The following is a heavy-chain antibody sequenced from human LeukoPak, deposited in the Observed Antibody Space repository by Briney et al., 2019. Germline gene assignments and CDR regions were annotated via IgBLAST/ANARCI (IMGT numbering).Heavy chain of an antibody. CDR1: GFTFSTYW. J-gene: IGHJ4*02. Sequence: PGGSLRLSRAASGFTFSTYWMNWYRQAPGKGLEWVGNINQDASEINYVDSVRGRFTISRDNAKNSLHLQMNSLRAEDTAVYYCATDRDNSDWLKRFDSWGQGTLVTVSS. V-gene: IGHV3-7*01. D-gene: IGHD2-21*02. CDR3: ATDRDNSDWLKRFDS. CDR2: INQDASEI.